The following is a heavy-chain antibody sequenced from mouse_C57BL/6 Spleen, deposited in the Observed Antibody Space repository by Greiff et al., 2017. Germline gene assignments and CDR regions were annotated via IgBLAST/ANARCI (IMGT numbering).Heavy chain of an antibody. CDR2: INYDGSST. CDR1: GFTFSDYY. D-gene: IGHD1-1*01. CDR3: ARDLTGRYDY. J-gene: IGHJ2*01. Sequence: EVKVVESEGGLVQPGSSMKLSCTASGFTFSDYYMAWVRQVPEKGLEWVANINYDGSSTYYLDSLKSRFIISRDNAKNILYLQMSSLKSEDTATYYCARDLTGRYDYWGQGTTLTVSS. V-gene: IGHV5-16*01.